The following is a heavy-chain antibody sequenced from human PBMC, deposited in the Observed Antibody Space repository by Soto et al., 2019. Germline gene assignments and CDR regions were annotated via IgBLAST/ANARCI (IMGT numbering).Heavy chain of an antibody. V-gene: IGHV3-23*01. CDR2: ISGSGGST. CDR1: GFTFSSYA. CDR3: AKLGHYDSSGQWSYFDY. J-gene: IGHJ4*02. Sequence: PGGSLRLSCAASGFTFSSYAMSWVRQAPGKGLEWVSAISGSGGSTYYADSVKGRFTISRDNSKNTLYLQMNSLRAEDTAVYYCAKLGHYDSSGQWSYFDYWGQGTLVTVSS. D-gene: IGHD3-22*01.